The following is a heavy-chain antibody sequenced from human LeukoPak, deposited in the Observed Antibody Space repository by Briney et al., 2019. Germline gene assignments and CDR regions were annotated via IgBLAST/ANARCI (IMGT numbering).Heavy chain of an antibody. Sequence: SETLSLTCAVSGGSISSGGYSWSWIRQPPGKGLEWIGYIYHSGSTYYNPSLKSRVTISVDRSKNQFSLKLSSVTAADTAVYYCARARSYYLGLTMIVVGRAFDIWGQGTMVTVSS. V-gene: IGHV4-30-2*01. CDR1: GGSISSGGYS. CDR2: IYHSGST. D-gene: IGHD3-22*01. J-gene: IGHJ3*02. CDR3: ARARSYYLGLTMIVVGRAFDI.